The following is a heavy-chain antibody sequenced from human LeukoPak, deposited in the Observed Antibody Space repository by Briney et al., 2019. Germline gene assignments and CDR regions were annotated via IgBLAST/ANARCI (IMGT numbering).Heavy chain of an antibody. CDR3: ARRAVAGPRYFDY. J-gene: IGHJ4*02. D-gene: IGHD6-19*01. CDR1: GGSFSGYY. CDR2: IFYSGST. Sequence: PSETLSLTCAVYGGSFSGYYWGWVRQPPGKALEWIGNIFYSGSTYYSPSLKSRVTISLDTSRNQFSLKLSSVTAADTAVYYCARRAVAGPRYFDYWGQGTLVTVSS. V-gene: IGHV4-34*12.